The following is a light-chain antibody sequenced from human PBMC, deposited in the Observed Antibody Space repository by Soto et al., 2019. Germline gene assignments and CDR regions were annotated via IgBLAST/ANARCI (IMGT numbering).Light chain of an antibody. CDR1: SSNIGNNA. Sequence: QSVLTQAPSVSEAPRQRVTISCSGGSSNIGNNAVNWYQQFPGKAPKLLIYYDDVLPSGVSDRFSGSKSGTSASLAISGLQSEYEANYYCATWDDSLNGVVFGGGTKVTVL. V-gene: IGLV1-36*01. CDR2: YDD. J-gene: IGLJ2*01. CDR3: ATWDDSLNGVV.